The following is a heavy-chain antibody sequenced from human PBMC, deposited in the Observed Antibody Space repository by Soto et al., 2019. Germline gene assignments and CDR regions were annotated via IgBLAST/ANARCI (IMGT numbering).Heavy chain of an antibody. Sequence: GEYLKISCKGSGYRFSSYWIGWVRQRPGKGLEWMGIIYPDDSDTRYSPSFQGQVTISVDDSLSTAYLQWSSLKASDTAMYYCARHPAYKVDNHGYYFDYWGQGTLVTVSS. J-gene: IGHJ4*02. V-gene: IGHV5-51*01. CDR2: IYPDDSDT. D-gene: IGHD3-10*01. CDR1: GYRFSSYW. CDR3: ARHPAYKVDNHGYYFDY.